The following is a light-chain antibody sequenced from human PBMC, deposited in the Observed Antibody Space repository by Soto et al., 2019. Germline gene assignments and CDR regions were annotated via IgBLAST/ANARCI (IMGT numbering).Light chain of an antibody. CDR2: GAS. CDR1: QGVSRK. J-gene: IGKJ4*01. V-gene: IGKV3-15*01. Sequence: DIVMTQSPATLSVAPGERVTFSCRASQGVSRKLAWYQHKPGQAPRLLISGASTGATGIPARFSGSGSGTEFTLTISSLQSEDCAIYYCQQYHTWPITVGGGTNVDNK. CDR3: QQYHTWPIT.